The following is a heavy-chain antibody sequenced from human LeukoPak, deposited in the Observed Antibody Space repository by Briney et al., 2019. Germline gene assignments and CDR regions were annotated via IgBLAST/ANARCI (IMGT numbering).Heavy chain of an antibody. J-gene: IGHJ4*02. CDR1: GFPFSSYD. D-gene: IGHD1-26*01. CDR2: IGVAANT. V-gene: IGHV3-13*01. CDR3: ARQNTPHGNFDY. Sequence: GGSLRLSCAASGFPFSSYDMHWVRQATGKGLGWVSAIGVAANTFYSGSVKGRFTISRENAKNSLYLLMSSLRAEDTAVYYCARQNTPHGNFDYWGQGTLVTVSS.